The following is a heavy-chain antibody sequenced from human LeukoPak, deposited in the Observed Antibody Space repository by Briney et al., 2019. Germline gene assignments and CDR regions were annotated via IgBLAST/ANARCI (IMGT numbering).Heavy chain of an antibody. CDR1: GYTFTSYG. J-gene: IGHJ4*02. Sequence: ASVKVSCKASGYTFTSYGISWVRQAPGQGLEWMGWISAYNGNKNYAQKLQGRVTMTTDTSTSTAYMELRSLRSDDTAVYHCARDSSGWETFDYWGQGTLVTVSS. V-gene: IGHV1-18*01. CDR3: ARDSSGWETFDY. CDR2: ISAYNGNK. D-gene: IGHD6-19*01.